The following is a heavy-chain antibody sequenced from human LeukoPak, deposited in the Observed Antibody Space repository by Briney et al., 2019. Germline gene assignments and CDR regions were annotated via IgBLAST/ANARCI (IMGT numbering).Heavy chain of an antibody. V-gene: IGHV3-33*01. Sequence: GRSLRLSCAASGFTFTSYGMHWVRQAPGKGLEWVAVIWYDGSNKYYADSVKGRFTISRDNSKNTLYLQMNSLRAEDTAVYYCARSDYGGNLFDYRGQGTLVTVSS. CDR1: GFTFTSYG. D-gene: IGHD4-23*01. CDR3: ARSDYGGNLFDY. J-gene: IGHJ4*02. CDR2: IWYDGSNK.